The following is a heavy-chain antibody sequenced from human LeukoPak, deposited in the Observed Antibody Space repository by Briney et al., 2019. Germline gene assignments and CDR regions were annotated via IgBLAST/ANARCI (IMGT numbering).Heavy chain of an antibody. Sequence: SVKVSCKASGGTFSYTAISWVRQAPGQGLEWMGGIIPLFGTTNYAQKFQGRVTITKNDSTTTAYMELSSLRSDDTAMYYCARAAYNDFWSEYNYFGPWGQGSLVTVSS. CDR3: ARAAYNDFWSEYNYFGP. CDR1: GGTFSYTA. D-gene: IGHD3-3*01. J-gene: IGHJ5*02. V-gene: IGHV1-69*05. CDR2: IIPLFGTT.